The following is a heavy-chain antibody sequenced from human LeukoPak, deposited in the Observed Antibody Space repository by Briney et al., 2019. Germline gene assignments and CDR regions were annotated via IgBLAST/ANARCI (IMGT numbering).Heavy chain of an antibody. Sequence: SETLSLTCTVSGGSINSSRYYRGWIRQPPGKGLEWIGCIYYSGSTYYNPSLKSRVTISVDTSKNQFSLKLSSVTAADTAVYYCARRRSSSWYGDRYFDYWGQGTLVTVSS. CDR2: IYYSGST. D-gene: IGHD6-13*01. CDR1: GGSINSSRYY. V-gene: IGHV4-39*07. CDR3: ARRRSSSWYGDRYFDY. J-gene: IGHJ4*02.